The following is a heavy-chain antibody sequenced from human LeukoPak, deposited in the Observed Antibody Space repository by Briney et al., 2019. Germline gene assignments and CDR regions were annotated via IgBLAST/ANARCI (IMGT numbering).Heavy chain of an antibody. V-gene: IGHV3-74*01. CDR3: AKGGDYNNTFDY. CDR1: GFTFSSYW. CDR2: INSDGSST. J-gene: IGHJ4*02. Sequence: GGSLRLSCAASGFTFSSYWMHWVRQAPGKGLVWVSRINSDGSSTSYADSVKGRFTISRDNAKNTLYLQMNSLRAEDTAVYYCAKGGDYNNTFDYWGQGTLVTVSS. D-gene: IGHD4-11*01.